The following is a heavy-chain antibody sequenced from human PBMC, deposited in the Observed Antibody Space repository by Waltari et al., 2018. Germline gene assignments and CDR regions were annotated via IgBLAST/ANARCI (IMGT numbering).Heavy chain of an antibody. CDR2: IKQDGSET. J-gene: IGHJ4*02. CDR3: AMTGRLGTGLPWD. CDR1: GLAFSASW. Sequence: EVQLVESGGGLVQPGGSLRLSCAASGLAFSASWVSWVRQAPGKGLEWVAKIKQDGSETFYVESVKGRFTISRDNAKNLLYLQMNSLRVEDTAVYFCAMTGRLGTGLPWDWGQGTLVTVSS. D-gene: IGHD3-9*01. V-gene: IGHV3-7*01.